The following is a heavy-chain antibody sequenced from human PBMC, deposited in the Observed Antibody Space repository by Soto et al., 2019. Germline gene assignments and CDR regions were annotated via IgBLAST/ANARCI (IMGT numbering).Heavy chain of an antibody. V-gene: IGHV3-30*18. Sequence: QVQLVESGGGVVQPGRSLRLSCAASGFTYSNYGMHWVRQAPGKGLEWVAFTSYAGSNTYYTDSVKGRFTISRDNSKNTLYLQMNSLRAEETAMYYCAKDAIKLGSWYFDLWGRGTLVTVSS. CDR3: AKDAIKLGSWYFDL. CDR2: TSYAGSNT. J-gene: IGHJ2*01. D-gene: IGHD7-27*01. CDR1: GFTYSNYG.